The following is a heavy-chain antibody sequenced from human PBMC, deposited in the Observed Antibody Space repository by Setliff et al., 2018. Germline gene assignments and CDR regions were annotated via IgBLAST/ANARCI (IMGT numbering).Heavy chain of an antibody. D-gene: IGHD2-15*01. Sequence: SETLSLTCAVSGYFISSGYYWGWIRQPPGKGLEWIGSIYHSGSTYYNPSLKSRVTIPVDTSKKQFSLKLSSVTAADTAVYYCARRHCSGGSCYSLNYFGYWGQGTLVTVSS. CDR3: ARRHCSGGSCYSLNYFGY. CDR1: GYFISSGYY. CDR2: IYHSGST. V-gene: IGHV4-38-2*01. J-gene: IGHJ4*02.